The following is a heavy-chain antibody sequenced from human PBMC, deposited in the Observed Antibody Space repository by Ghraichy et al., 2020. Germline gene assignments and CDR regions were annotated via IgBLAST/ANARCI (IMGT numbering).Heavy chain of an antibody. CDR1: GFTFSSYS. CDR2: ISSSSSTI. CDR3: ARDLGLYDFHLTEDYGMDV. Sequence: GGSLRLSCAASGFTFSSYSMNWVRQAPGKGLEWVSYISSSSSTIYYADSVKGRFTISRDNAKNSLYLQMNSLRDEDTAVYYCARDLGLYDFHLTEDYGMDVWGQGTTVTVSS. V-gene: IGHV3-48*02. D-gene: IGHD3-3*01. J-gene: IGHJ6*02.